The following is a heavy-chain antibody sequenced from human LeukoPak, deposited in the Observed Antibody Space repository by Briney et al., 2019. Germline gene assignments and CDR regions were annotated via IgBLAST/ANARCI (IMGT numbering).Heavy chain of an antibody. CDR3: ARSHFGRDGYNFPGTFDY. Sequence: ASVKVSCKASGYTFSSYDINWVRQATGQGLEWMGWMNPNSGDRGYAQKFQGRVTITRNTSISTAYMELSSLRSEDTAVYYCARSHFGRDGYNFPGTFDYWGQGTLVTVSS. V-gene: IGHV1-8*03. CDR2: MNPNSGDR. CDR1: GYTFSSYD. D-gene: IGHD5-24*01. J-gene: IGHJ4*02.